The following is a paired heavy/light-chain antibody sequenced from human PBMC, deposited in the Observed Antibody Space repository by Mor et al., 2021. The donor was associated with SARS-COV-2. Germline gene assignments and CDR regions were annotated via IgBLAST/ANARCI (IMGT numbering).Light chain of an antibody. J-gene: IGKJ1*01. CDR3: MQSIQLPPT. CDR2: EVS. CDR1: QSLLHSDGKTY. V-gene: IGKV2D-29*01. Sequence: DIVMTQTPLSLSVTPGQPASISCKSSQSLLHSDGKTYLYWYLQKPGQPPQLLIYEVSNRFSGVPDRFSGSGSGTDFTLKISRVEAEDVGVYYCMQSIQLPPTFGQGTKVEIK.
Heavy chain of an antibody. V-gene: IGHV3-48*02. CDR3: ARTSALEHIVVVTASDAFDI. D-gene: IGHD2-21*02. J-gene: IGHJ3*02. Sequence: EVQLVESGGGLVQPGGSLRLSCAASGFTFSSYSMNWVRQAPGKGLEWVSYISSSSSTIYYADSVKGRFTISRDNAKNSLYLQMNSLRDEDTAVYYCARTSALEHIVVVTASDAFDIWGQGTMVTVSS. CDR1: GFTFSSYS. CDR2: ISSSSSTI.